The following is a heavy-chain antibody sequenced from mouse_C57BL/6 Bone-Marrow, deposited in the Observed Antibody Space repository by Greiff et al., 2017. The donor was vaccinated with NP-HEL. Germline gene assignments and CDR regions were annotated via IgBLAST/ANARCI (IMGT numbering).Heavy chain of an antibody. V-gene: IGHV1-9*01. D-gene: IGHD2-2*01. J-gene: IGHJ4*01. CDR3: AREKVWLRRGDYYAMDY. CDR2: ILPGSGST. CDR1: GYTFTGYW. Sequence: VQVVESGAELMKPGASVKLSCKATGYTFTGYWIEWVKQRPGHGLEWIGEILPGSGSTNYNEKFKGKATFTADTSSNTAYMQLSSLTTEDSAIYYCAREKVWLRRGDYYAMDYWGQGTSVTVSS.